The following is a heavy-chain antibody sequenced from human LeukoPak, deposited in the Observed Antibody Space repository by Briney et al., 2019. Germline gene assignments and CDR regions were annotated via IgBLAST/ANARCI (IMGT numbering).Heavy chain of an antibody. Sequence: GGSLRLSCAASGFTFSSYWMSWVRQAPGKGLEWVANIKQDGSEKYYVDPVKGRFTISRDNAKNSLYLQMNSLRAEDTAVYYCARGIPHDYGDYLNYWGQGTLVTVSS. CDR3: ARGIPHDYGDYLNY. CDR2: IKQDGSEK. V-gene: IGHV3-7*03. D-gene: IGHD4-17*01. J-gene: IGHJ4*02. CDR1: GFTFSSYW.